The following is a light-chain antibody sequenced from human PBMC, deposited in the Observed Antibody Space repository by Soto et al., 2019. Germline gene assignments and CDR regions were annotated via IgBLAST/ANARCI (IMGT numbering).Light chain of an antibody. CDR3: QQYGSSPQIT. Sequence: EIVLTRSPGTLSLSPGERATLSCRASQSVSSSYLAWYQQKPGQAPRLLIYGASSRATGIPDRFSGSGSGTDFTLTISTLEPEDFAVYYCQQYGSSPQITFGGGTKVEIK. V-gene: IGKV3-20*01. CDR1: QSVSSSY. CDR2: GAS. J-gene: IGKJ4*01.